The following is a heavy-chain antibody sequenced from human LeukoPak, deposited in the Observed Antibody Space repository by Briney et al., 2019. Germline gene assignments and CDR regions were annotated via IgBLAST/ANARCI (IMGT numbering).Heavy chain of an antibody. D-gene: IGHD2-21*01. V-gene: IGHV4-34*01. CDR3: ARGYSLFDY. J-gene: IGHJ4*02. Sequence: SETLSLTCIVSGGSIISGDYYWSWIRQPPGKGLEWIGEINHSGSTNYNPSLKSRVTISVDTSKNQFSLKLSSVTAADTAVYYCARGYSLFDYWGQGTLVTVSS. CDR2: INHSGST. CDR1: GGSIISGDYY.